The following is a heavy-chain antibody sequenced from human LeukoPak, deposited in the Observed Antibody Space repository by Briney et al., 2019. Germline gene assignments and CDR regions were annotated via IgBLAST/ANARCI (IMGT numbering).Heavy chain of an antibody. J-gene: IGHJ4*02. CDR1: GFTFSSYG. V-gene: IGHV3-33*01. CDR3: ARQYSSSWLHLDY. Sequence: GGSLRLSCAASGFTFSSYGMHWVRQALGKGLEWVAVIWYDGSNKYYADSVKGRFTISRDNSKNTLYLQMNSLRAEDTAVYYCARQYSSSWLHLDYWGQGTLVTVSS. CDR2: IWYDGSNK. D-gene: IGHD6-13*01.